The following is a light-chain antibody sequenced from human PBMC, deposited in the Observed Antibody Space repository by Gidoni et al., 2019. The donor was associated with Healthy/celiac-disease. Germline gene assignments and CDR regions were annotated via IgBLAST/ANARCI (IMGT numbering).Light chain of an antibody. CDR1: QSVSSSY. Sequence: EIVLTQSPCTLSLSPGERATLSCRASQSVSSSYLAWYQQKPGQAPRLLIYGASSRATGIPDRFSGSGSGTDFTLTISRLEPEDIAVYYCQQYGSSPPPFGPGTKVDIK. CDR2: GAS. CDR3: QQYGSSPPP. J-gene: IGKJ3*01. V-gene: IGKV3-20*01.